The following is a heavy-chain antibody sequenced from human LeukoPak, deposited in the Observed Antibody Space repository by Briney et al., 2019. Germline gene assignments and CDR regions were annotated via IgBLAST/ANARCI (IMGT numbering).Heavy chain of an antibody. J-gene: IGHJ3*02. CDR3: ARDGGERPFDI. D-gene: IGHD3-16*01. CDR2: IYYSGST. Sequence: SETLSLTCTVSGGSISSGDYYWSWIRQPPGKGLEWIGYIYYSGSTYYNPSLKSRVTISVDTSKNQFSLKLSSVTAADTAVYYCARDGGERPFDIWGQGTMVTVSS. CDR1: GGSISSGDYY. V-gene: IGHV4-30-4*08.